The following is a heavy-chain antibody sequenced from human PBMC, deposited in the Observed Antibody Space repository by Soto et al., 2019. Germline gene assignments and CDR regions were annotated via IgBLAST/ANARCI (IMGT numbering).Heavy chain of an antibody. CDR2: ISGTGGGT. CDR1: GFTFWTYA. J-gene: IGHJ1*01. V-gene: IGHV3-23*01. Sequence: PGGSLRLSCAASGFTFWTYAMSWVRQAPGKGLEWVSVISGTGGGTSYADSVKGRFTISRDNSKNTLYLQMNSLGVEDTAVYYCARHPPPGYYYDSSGYYGYLQHWGQGTPVTVYS. D-gene: IGHD3-22*01. CDR3: ARHPPPGYYYDSSGYYGYLQH.